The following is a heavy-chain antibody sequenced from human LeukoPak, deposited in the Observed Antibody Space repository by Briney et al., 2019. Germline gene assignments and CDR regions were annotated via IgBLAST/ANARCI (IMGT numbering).Heavy chain of an antibody. V-gene: IGHV4-38-2*01. CDR3: ARHSYNDILTGYSPRDAFDI. Sequence: SETLSLTCAVSGYSISSGYYWGWIRQPPGKGLEWIGSIYHSGSTYYNPSLKIRVTISVDTSKNQFSLKLSSVTAADTAVYYCARHSYNDILTGYSPRDAFDIWGQGTMVTVSS. D-gene: IGHD3-9*01. J-gene: IGHJ3*02. CDR2: IYHSGST. CDR1: GYSISSGYY.